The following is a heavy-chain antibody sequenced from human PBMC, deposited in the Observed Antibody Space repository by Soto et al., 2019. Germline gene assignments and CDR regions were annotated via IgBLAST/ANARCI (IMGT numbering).Heavy chain of an antibody. Sequence: ASVKVSCKASGYTFTKNDVSCVRQSSGQGLEWMGWMNPGSGDTGYAQKFQGRVTMTRDISIATAYMELNSLTSEDTAIYYCARMESFGSLNWFDPWGQGTLVTVSS. J-gene: IGHJ5*02. D-gene: IGHD5-18*01. CDR3: ARMESFGSLNWFDP. CDR2: MNPGSGDT. CDR1: GYTFTKND. V-gene: IGHV1-8*01.